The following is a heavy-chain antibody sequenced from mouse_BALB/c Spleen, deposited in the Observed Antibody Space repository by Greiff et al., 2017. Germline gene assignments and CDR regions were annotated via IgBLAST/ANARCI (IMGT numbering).Heavy chain of an antibody. Sequence: DVMLVESGGGLVQPGGSLKLSCAASGFTFSSYGMSWVRQTPDKRLELVATINSNGGSTYYPDSVKGRFTISRDNAKNTLYLQMSSLKSEDTAMYYCANAYYRYDGYFDVWGAGTTVTVSS. D-gene: IGHD2-14*01. CDR3: ANAYYRYDGYFDV. CDR1: GFTFSSYG. CDR2: INSNGGST. V-gene: IGHV5-6-3*01. J-gene: IGHJ1*01.